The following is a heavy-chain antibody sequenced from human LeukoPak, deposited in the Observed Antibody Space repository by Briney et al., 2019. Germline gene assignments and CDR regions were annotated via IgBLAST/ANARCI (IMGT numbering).Heavy chain of an antibody. V-gene: IGHV4-34*01. CDR1: GGSFSGYY. CDR2: INHSGST. CDR3: AVGSYYDFWSGAVRWFDP. D-gene: IGHD3-3*01. Sequence: PSETLSLTCAVYGGSFSGYYWSWIRQPPGKGLEWIGEINHSGSTNYNPSLKSRVTISVDTSKNQCSLKLSSVTAADTAVYYCAVGSYYDFWSGAVRWFDPWGQGTLVTVSS. J-gene: IGHJ5*02.